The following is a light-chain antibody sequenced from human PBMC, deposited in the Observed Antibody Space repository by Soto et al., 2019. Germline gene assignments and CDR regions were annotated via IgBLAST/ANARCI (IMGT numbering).Light chain of an antibody. V-gene: IGLV1-44*01. J-gene: IGLJ1*01. CDR3: EAGDDSLNGAYV. Sequence: QSVLTQPPSASGTPGQRVTISCSGSSSNIGSNTVNWYQQLTGTAPKLLIYSNNQRPSGVPDRFSGSKSGTSASLAISGLQSEDEADYYCEAGDDSLNGAYVFGTGTKLTVL. CDR1: SSNIGSNT. CDR2: SNN.